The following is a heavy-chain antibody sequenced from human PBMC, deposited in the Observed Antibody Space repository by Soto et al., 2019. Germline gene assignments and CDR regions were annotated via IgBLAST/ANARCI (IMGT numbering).Heavy chain of an antibody. Sequence: ASVKVSCKASGYTFTGYYMHRVRQAPGQRLEWMGWINPNSGGTNYAQNFQGGVTMTRDTSISTAYMELSRLRSDDTAVYYCARDRGYSYGYYYYYGMDVWGQGTTVTVSS. D-gene: IGHD5-18*01. V-gene: IGHV1-2*02. CDR3: ARDRGYSYGYYYYYGMDV. CDR2: INPNSGGT. CDR1: GYTFTGYY. J-gene: IGHJ6*02.